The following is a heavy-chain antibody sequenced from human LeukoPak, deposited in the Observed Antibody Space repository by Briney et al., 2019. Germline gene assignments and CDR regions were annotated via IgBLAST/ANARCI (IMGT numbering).Heavy chain of an antibody. J-gene: IGHJ4*02. CDR3: AKAHLVVAATRFDY. V-gene: IGHV3-23*01. D-gene: IGHD2-15*01. CDR2: ISGSGGST. CDR1: GFAFSSYA. Sequence: PGGSLRLSCAASGFAFSSYAVSWVRQAPGKGLEWVSAISGSGGSTYYADSVKGRFTISRDNSKNTLYLQMNSLRAEDTAVYYCAKAHLVVAATRFDYWGQGTLVTVSS.